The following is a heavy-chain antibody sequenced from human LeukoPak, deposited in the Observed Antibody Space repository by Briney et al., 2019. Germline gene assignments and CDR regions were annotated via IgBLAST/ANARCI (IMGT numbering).Heavy chain of an antibody. CDR2: INPYNDQT. Sequence: ASVKVSCKASGYSFTRYGFTWVRQAPGEGLEWMGWINPYNDQTNYEQKFQGRATLTTDTSTSTAYMELRNLKSDDTAVYYCARDGPTAEYPLDYWGQGTRVTVSS. D-gene: IGHD1-1*01. CDR1: GYSFTRYG. J-gene: IGHJ4*02. V-gene: IGHV1-18*01. CDR3: ARDGPTAEYPLDY.